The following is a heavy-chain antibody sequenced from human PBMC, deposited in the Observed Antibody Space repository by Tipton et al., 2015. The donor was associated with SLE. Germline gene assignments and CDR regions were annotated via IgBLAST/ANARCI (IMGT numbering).Heavy chain of an antibody. J-gene: IGHJ4*02. Sequence: TLSLTCTVSGGSISGNSWTWIRQPPGKGLEWIGHIYNSGNTDYNPSLESRLTISIDTSKNQFSLRLTSVTAGDTAVYYCARRLGYSSGCDYWGQGTLVTVSS. CDR2: IYNSGNT. V-gene: IGHV4-4*09. CDR3: ARRLGYSSGCDY. CDR1: GGSISGNS. D-gene: IGHD6-19*01.